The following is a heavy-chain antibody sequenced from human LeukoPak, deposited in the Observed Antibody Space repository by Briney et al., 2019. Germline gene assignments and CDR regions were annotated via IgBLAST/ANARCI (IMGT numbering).Heavy chain of an antibody. D-gene: IGHD4-17*01. CDR3: ARLSTVTTGDHDY. J-gene: IGHJ4*02. V-gene: IGHV4-39*01. CDR2: IYYSGST. CDR1: GGSISSSSYY. Sequence: SETLSLTCTVSGGSISSSSYYWGWIRQSPGKGLEWIGSIYYSGSTYYDPSLKSRVTISVDTSKNQFSLKLNSVTAADTAVYYCARLSTVTTGDHDYWGQGTLVTVSS.